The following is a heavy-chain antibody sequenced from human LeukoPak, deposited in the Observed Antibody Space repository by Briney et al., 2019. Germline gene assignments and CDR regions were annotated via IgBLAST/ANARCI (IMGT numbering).Heavy chain of an antibody. D-gene: IGHD6-13*01. J-gene: IGHJ6*03. Sequence: GASVKVSCKASGGTFSSYAISWVRQAPGQGLECMGGIIPIFGTANYAQKFQGRVTITADKSTSTAYMELSSLRSEDTAVYYCARDIKGIAAAGTRGYYYYYYMDVWGKGTTVTVSS. CDR1: GGTFSSYA. CDR2: IIPIFGTA. V-gene: IGHV1-69*06. CDR3: ARDIKGIAAAGTRGYYYYYYMDV.